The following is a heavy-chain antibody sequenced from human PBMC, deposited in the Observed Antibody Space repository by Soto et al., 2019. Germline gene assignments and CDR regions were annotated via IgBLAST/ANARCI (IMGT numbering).Heavy chain of an antibody. CDR1: GYTFTSYY. V-gene: IGHV1-46*03. J-gene: IGHJ6*03. Sequence: ASVKVSCKASGYTFTSYYMHWVRQAPGQGLEWMGIINPSGGSTSYAQKFQGRVTMTRDTSTSTVYMELSSPRSEDTAVYYCARENYGDYAPGYMDVWGKGTTVTVSS. CDR3: ARENYGDYAPGYMDV. D-gene: IGHD4-17*01. CDR2: INPSGGST.